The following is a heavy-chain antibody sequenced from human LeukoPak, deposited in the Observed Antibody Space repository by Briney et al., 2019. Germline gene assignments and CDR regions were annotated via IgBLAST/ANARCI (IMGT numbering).Heavy chain of an antibody. J-gene: IGHJ4*02. CDR1: GITFSSYA. CDR2: IIGSGGTT. D-gene: IGHD6-13*01. Sequence: GGSLRLSCAASGITFSSYAMSWVRQAPGKGLEWVSAIIGSGGTTDYADSVKGRFTISRDSSRNTLYLQMNSLRAEDTAVYYCAKGSQYSSSWSDYWGQGTLVTVSS. V-gene: IGHV3-23*01. CDR3: AKGSQYSSSWSDY.